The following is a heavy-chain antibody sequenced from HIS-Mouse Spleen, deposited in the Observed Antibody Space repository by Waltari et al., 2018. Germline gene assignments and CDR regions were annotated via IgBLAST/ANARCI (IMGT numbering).Heavy chain of an antibody. CDR2: IIPILGIA. J-gene: IGHJ3*02. V-gene: IGHV1-69*04. D-gene: IGHD6-13*01. CDR3: ARHPEIAAAVGAFDI. CDR1: GGTFSSYA. Sequence: QVQLVQSGAAVKKPGSSVKVSCKASGGTFSSYAIRWVRQAPGQGLEWMGRIIPILGIANYAQKFQGRVTITADKSTSTAYMELSSLRSEDTAVYYCARHPEIAAAVGAFDIWGQGTMVTVSS.